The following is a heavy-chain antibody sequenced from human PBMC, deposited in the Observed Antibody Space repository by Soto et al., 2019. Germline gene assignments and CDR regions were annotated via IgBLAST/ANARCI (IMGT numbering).Heavy chain of an antibody. CDR2: IYYSGST. D-gene: IGHD1-1*01. J-gene: IGHJ6*02. Sequence: SETLSLTCTVSGGSISSGGYYWSWIRQHPGKGLEWIGYIYYSGSTYYNPSLKSRVTISVDTSKNQFSLKLSSVTAADTAVYYCARDQEPLSGMDVWGQGTTVTVS. CDR3: ARDQEPLSGMDV. CDR1: GGSISSGGYY. V-gene: IGHV4-31*03.